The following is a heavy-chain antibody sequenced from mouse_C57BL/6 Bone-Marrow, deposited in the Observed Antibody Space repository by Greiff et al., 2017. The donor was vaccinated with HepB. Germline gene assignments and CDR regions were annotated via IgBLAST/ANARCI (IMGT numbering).Heavy chain of an antibody. J-gene: IGHJ2*01. V-gene: IGHV1-9*01. CDR2: ILPGSGST. CDR1: GYTFTGYW. D-gene: IGHD2-3*01. CDR3: ARRGLLGWLLLYYCDD. Sequence: QVQLQQSGAELLKPGASVKLSCKATGYTFTGYWIEWVKQRPGHGLEWIGEILPGSGSTNYNEKFKGKATFTADTSSNTAYMQLSSLTTEDSAIYYCARRGLLGWLLLYYCDDWGQGTTLTVSS.